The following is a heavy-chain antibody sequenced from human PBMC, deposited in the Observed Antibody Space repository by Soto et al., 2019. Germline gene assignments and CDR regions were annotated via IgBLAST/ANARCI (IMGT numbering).Heavy chain of an antibody. CDR2: ISYDGSNK. Sequence: QVQLVESGGGVVQPGRSLRLSCAASGFTFSSYGMHWVRQAPGKGLEWVAVISYDGSNKYYADSVKGRFTISRDNSKNTLYLQTNSLRAEDTAVYYCAKDLRLVGATAPAYWGQGTLVTVSS. J-gene: IGHJ4*02. D-gene: IGHD1-26*01. CDR1: GFTFSSYG. CDR3: AKDLRLVGATAPAY. V-gene: IGHV3-30*18.